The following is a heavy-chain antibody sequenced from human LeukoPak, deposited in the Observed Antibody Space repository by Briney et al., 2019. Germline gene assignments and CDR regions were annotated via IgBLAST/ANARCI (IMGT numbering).Heavy chain of an antibody. CDR2: ISSSSSYI. D-gene: IGHD2-15*01. CDR1: GFTFSSYS. Sequence: GGSLRLSCAASGFTFSSYSMNWVRQAPGKGLEWVSSISSSSSYIYYADSVKGRLTISRDNAKNSLYLQMNSLRAEDTAVYYCARVPRYCSGGSCSGYWGQGTLVTVSS. J-gene: IGHJ4*02. V-gene: IGHV3-21*01. CDR3: ARVPRYCSGGSCSGY.